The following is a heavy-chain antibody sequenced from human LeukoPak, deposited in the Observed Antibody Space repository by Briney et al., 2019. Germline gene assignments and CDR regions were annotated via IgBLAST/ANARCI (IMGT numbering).Heavy chain of an antibody. V-gene: IGHV1-18*01. CDR1: GYTFTSYG. Sequence: ASVKVSCKASGYTFTSYGISWVRQAPGQGLEWMGWISAYNGNTNYAQKLQGRVTMTTDTSTGTAYMELRSLRSDDTAVYYCARPHRSGWSNALDYWGQGTLVTVSS. CDR2: ISAYNGNT. CDR3: ARPHRSGWSNALDY. J-gene: IGHJ4*02. D-gene: IGHD6-19*01.